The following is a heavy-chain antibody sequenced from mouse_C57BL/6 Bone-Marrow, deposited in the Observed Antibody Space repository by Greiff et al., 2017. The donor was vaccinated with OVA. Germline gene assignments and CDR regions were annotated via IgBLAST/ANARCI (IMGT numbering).Heavy chain of an antibody. J-gene: IGHJ3*01. CDR1: GYAFSSSW. V-gene: IGHV1-82*01. D-gene: IGHD1-1*02. CDR2: IYPGDGDT. CDR3: ARSGGPWFAY. Sequence: VQLQQSGPELVKPGASVKISCKASGYAFSSSWMNWVKQRPGTGLEWIGRIYPGDGDTNYNGKFKGKATLTADKSSSTAYMQLSSLTSEDSAVYFCARSGGPWFAYWGQGTLVTVSA.